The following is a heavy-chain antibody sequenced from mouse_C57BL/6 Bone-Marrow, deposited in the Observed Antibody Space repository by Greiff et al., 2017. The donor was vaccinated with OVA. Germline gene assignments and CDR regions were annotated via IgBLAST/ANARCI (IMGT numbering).Heavy chain of an antibody. CDR2: IDPENGDT. J-gene: IGHJ3*01. CDR3: TTQIAY. CDR1: GFTFKDDY. V-gene: IGHV14-4*01. Sequence: EVQLQQSGAELVRPGASVKLSCTASGFTFKDDYMHWVKQRPEQGLEWIGWIDPENGDTDDSSKFKGKATITAGTSSNTAYLQLSSLTSEDTAVYYCTTQIAYWGQGTLVTVSA.